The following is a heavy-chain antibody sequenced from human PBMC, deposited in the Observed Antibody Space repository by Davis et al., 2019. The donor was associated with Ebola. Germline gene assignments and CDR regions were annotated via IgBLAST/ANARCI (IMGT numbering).Heavy chain of an antibody. CDR2: ISAYNGNT. CDR3: ARDAGMAALGY. D-gene: IGHD3-10*01. V-gene: IGHV1-69*13. Sequence: SVKVSCKASGGTFSSYAISWVRQAPGQGLEWMGWISAYNGNTNYAQKVQGRVTITADESTSTAYMELSSLRSEDTAVYYCARDAGMAALGYWGQGTLVTVSS. J-gene: IGHJ4*02. CDR1: GGTFSSYA.